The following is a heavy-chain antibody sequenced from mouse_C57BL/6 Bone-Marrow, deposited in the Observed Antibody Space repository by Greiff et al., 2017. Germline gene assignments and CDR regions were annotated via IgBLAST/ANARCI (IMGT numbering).Heavy chain of an antibody. CDR1: GYTFTSYW. J-gene: IGHJ3*01. V-gene: IGHV1-69*01. Sequence: QLQQSGAELVMPGASVKLSCKASGYTFTSYWMHWVKQRPGQGLEWIGEIDPSDSYTNYNQKFKGKSTLTVDKSSSTAYMQLSSLTSEDSAVYYCARGGYGNPFAYWGQGTLVTVSA. D-gene: IGHD2-1*01. CDR3: ARGGYGNPFAY. CDR2: IDPSDSYT.